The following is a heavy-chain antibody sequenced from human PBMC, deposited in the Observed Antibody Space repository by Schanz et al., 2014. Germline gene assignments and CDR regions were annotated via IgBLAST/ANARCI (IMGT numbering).Heavy chain of an antibody. CDR2: ISYDGSSK. V-gene: IGHV3-30*03. CDR1: GFTFSSYG. Sequence: QVHLVESGGGVVQPGRSLRLSCAASGFTFSSYGMHWVRQAPGRGLEWVALISYDGSSKNHADSVQGRFTISRDNSKNALYLQMDSLRAEDTALYYCARDTAQSCIGPSCFEYFQHWGQGALVTVSS. J-gene: IGHJ1*01. CDR3: ARDTAQSCIGPSCFEYFQH. D-gene: IGHD2-2*01.